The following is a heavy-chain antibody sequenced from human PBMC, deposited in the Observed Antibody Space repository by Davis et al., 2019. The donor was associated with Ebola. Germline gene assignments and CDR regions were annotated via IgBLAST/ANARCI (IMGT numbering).Heavy chain of an antibody. V-gene: IGHV5-10-1*01. J-gene: IGHJ6*02. CDR2: IDPSDSYT. CDR3: ARLGYYDFWSGTYYYYGMDV. D-gene: IGHD3-3*01. CDR1: GYSFTSYW. Sequence: GESLKISCKGSGYSFTSYWISWVRQMPGKGLEWMGRIDPSDSYTNYSPSFQGHVTISADKSISTAYLQWSSLKASDTAMYYCARLGYYDFWSGTYYYYGMDVWGQGTTVTVSS.